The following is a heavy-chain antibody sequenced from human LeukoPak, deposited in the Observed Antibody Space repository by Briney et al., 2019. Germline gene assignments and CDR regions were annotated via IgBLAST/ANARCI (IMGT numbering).Heavy chain of an antibody. J-gene: IGHJ4*02. CDR2: LSHSGST. CDR1: GGSIRSDY. V-gene: IGHV4-59*01. CDR3: VSASSLTDIDY. Sequence: SETLSLTCTVSGGSIRSDYWCWIRQSPGKGLEWIGYLSHSGSTGYNPSLQSRASISGDTSGNQFSLRLSSVTAADTAVYYCVSASSLTDIDYWGQGTLV.